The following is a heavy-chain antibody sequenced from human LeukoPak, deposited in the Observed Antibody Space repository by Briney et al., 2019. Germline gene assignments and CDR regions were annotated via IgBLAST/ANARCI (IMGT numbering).Heavy chain of an antibody. J-gene: IGHJ5*02. Sequence: PGGSLRLSCAASGFTFSSYGMSWVRQAPGKGLEWVSGINWNGGSTGYADSVKGRFTISRDNAKNSLYLQMNSLRAEDTALYYCARAYCSSTSCPPFDPWGQGTLVTVSS. V-gene: IGHV3-20*04. CDR3: ARAYCSSTSCPPFDP. CDR2: INWNGGST. CDR1: GFTFSSYG. D-gene: IGHD2-2*01.